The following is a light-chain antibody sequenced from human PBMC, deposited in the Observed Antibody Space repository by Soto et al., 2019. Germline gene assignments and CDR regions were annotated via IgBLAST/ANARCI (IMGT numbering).Light chain of an antibody. CDR3: QHTSDFT. V-gene: IGKV1-5*01. Sequence: IQMPQHPSTLAASVGDTVTMTCRSSSKWLAWYQKKPGKAPKLQIYDVSNLERGVPPRFSGSTSGAESTLTIAGLQPDDLGTYYCQHTSDFTFGQGTNVEIK. CDR1: SSSKW. CDR2: DVS. J-gene: IGKJ2*01.